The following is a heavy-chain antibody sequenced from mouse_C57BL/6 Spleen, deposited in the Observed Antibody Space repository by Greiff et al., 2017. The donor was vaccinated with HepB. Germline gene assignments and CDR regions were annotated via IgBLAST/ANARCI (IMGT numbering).Heavy chain of an antibody. V-gene: IGHV1-39*01. D-gene: IGHD1-1*01. CDR3: ARVPSTVVAPGSFDY. J-gene: IGHJ2*01. CDR2: INPNYGTT. Sequence: VQLKESGPELVKPGASVKISCKASGYSFTDYNMNWVKQSNGKSLEWIGVINPNYGTTSYNQKFKGKATLTVDQSSSTAYMQLNSLTSEDSAVYYCARVPSTVVAPGSFDYWGQGTTLTVSS. CDR1: GYSFTDYN.